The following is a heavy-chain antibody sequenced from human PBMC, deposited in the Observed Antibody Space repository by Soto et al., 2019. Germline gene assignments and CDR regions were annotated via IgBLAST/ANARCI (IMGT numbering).Heavy chain of an antibody. CDR1: GYTFTSYY. V-gene: IGHV1-46*01. CDR3: ARDCCPADYDFWSGYFPYNWFDP. Sequence: ASVKVSCKASGYTFTSYYMHWVRQAPGQGLEWMGIINPSGGSTSYAQKFQGRVTMTRDTSTSTVYMELSSLRSEDTAVYYCARDCCPADYDFWSGYFPYNWFDPWGQGTLVTVSS. J-gene: IGHJ5*02. CDR2: INPSGGST. D-gene: IGHD3-3*01.